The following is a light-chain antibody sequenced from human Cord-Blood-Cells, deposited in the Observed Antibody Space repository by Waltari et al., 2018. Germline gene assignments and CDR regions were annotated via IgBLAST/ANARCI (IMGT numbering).Light chain of an antibody. Sequence: DIQMTQSPSSLSASVGDRVTITCRASQSISSYLNWYQQKPGKAPKLLIYAASSLQTGVPSRFSGSGSGTDFTFTISSLQPEDFATYYCQQSDSPPFTFGPGTKVDIK. J-gene: IGKJ3*01. CDR3: QQSDSPPFT. CDR1: QSISSY. CDR2: AAS. V-gene: IGKV1-39*01.